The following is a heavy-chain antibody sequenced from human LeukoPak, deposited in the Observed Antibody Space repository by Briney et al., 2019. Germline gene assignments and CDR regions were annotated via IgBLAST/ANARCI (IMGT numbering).Heavy chain of an antibody. J-gene: IGHJ4*02. Sequence: ASVKVSCKSSGYTFTYYYIHWVRRAPGQGLEWMGIINPSGGSTTYAQKLQGRVTLTRDTSTSTVYMELSSLRSDDTAVYYCARSPYTSGSLFYFDYWGQGTLVTVSS. CDR1: GYTFTYYY. CDR3: ARSPYTSGSLFYFDY. D-gene: IGHD5-18*01. CDR2: INPSGGST. V-gene: IGHV1-46*01.